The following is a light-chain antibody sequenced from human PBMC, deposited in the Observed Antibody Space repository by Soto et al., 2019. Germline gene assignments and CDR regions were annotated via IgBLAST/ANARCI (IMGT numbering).Light chain of an antibody. CDR1: QSVRSY. Sequence: DIQMTQSPSSLSASVGDRVTITCRASQSVRSYLNWYQQKPGKAPKLLIYGASTLQSGVPSRFSGSGSGTDFTLTTASLQPEDCATYYCQESYSSPIFNFGPGTKVDIK. CDR2: GAS. V-gene: IGKV1-39*01. J-gene: IGKJ3*01. CDR3: QESYSSPIFN.